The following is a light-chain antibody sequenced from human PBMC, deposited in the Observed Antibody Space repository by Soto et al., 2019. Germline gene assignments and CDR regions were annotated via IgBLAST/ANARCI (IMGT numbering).Light chain of an antibody. V-gene: IGKV1-5*03. J-gene: IGKJ1*01. CDR3: QHYNTYPWT. CDR1: QSISSW. Sequence: DIQMTQSPSTLSASVGDRVTITCRASQSISSWVAWYQQKPGKGPKLLIYKASHLESGVPSRFSGSGSGTEFTLTISSLQPGDFATYYCQHYNTYPWTFGHGTKV. CDR2: KAS.